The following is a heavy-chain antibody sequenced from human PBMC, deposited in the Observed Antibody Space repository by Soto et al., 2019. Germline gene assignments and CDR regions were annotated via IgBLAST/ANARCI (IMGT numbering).Heavy chain of an antibody. Sequence: LSLTCAVSGGSISSGGYSWSWIRQPPGKGLEWIGYIYHSGSTYYNPSLKSRVTISVDRSKNQFSLKLSSVTAADTAVYYCARETSIAASKVPWFDPWGQGTLVTVSS. V-gene: IGHV4-30-2*01. J-gene: IGHJ5*02. CDR1: GGSISSGGYS. CDR2: IYHSGST. CDR3: ARETSIAASKVPWFDP. D-gene: IGHD6-6*01.